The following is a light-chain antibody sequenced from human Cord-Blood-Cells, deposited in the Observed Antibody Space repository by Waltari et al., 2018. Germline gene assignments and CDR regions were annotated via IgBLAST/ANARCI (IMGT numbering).Light chain of an antibody. Sequence: DIQMNQYPSTLSASLGDRVTITCRASQSISSWLAWYQQKPGKAPKLLIYKASSLESGVPSRFSGSGSGTEFTLTISSLQPDDFATYYCQQYNSYWTFGQGTKVEIK. CDR3: QQYNSYWT. J-gene: IGKJ1*01. CDR2: KAS. CDR1: QSISSW. V-gene: IGKV1-5*03.